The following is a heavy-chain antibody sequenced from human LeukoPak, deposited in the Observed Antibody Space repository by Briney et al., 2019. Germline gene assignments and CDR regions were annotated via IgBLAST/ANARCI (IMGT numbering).Heavy chain of an antibody. J-gene: IGHJ4*02. CDR3: ARESSSWYGSFDY. Sequence: NPSETLSLTCTVSGGSISSYYWSWIRQPPGKGLEWIGYIYYSGSTNYNPSLKSRVTISVDTSKNQFSLKLSSVTAADTAVYYCARESSSWYGSFDYWGQGTLVTVSS. CDR1: GGSISSYY. CDR2: IYYSGST. D-gene: IGHD6-13*01. V-gene: IGHV4-59*01.